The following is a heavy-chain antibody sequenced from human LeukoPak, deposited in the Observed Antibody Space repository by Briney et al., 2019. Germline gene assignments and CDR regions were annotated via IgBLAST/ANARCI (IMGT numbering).Heavy chain of an antibody. CDR2: IDRTSSFI. CDR1: GFTLTNAW. D-gene: IGHD6-19*01. CDR3: ARATTVAGTKESGVDY. J-gene: IGHJ4*02. Sequence: GGSLRLSCAASGFTLTNAWMSWVRQAPGKGLEWVSSIDRTSSFIYYADSVKGRITISRDNAKNSLYLQMNSLRAEDTAVYYCARATTVAGTKESGVDYWGQGSLVTVSS. V-gene: IGHV3-21*01.